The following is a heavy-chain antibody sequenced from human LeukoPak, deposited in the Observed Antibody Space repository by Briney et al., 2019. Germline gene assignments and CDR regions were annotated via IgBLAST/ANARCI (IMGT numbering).Heavy chain of an antibody. CDR1: GFTFSSYA. Sequence: PGGSLRLSCAASGFTFSSYAMSWVRQAPGKGLEWVGFIRSKAYGGTTEYAASVKGRFTISRDDSKSIAYLQMNSLKTEDTAVYYCSYGGLYFDYWGQGTLVTVSS. J-gene: IGHJ4*02. V-gene: IGHV3-49*04. D-gene: IGHD4-23*01. CDR3: SYGGLYFDY. CDR2: IRSKAYGGTT.